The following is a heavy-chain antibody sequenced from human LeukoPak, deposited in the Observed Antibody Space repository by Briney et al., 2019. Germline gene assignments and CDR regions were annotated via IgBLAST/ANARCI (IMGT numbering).Heavy chain of an antibody. J-gene: IGHJ6*02. CDR1: GFTFTTYT. CDR3: ASLRFLQNYGMDV. D-gene: IGHD3-3*01. CDR2: ISSSTAI. V-gene: IGHV3-48*01. Sequence: PGGSLRLSCAASGFTFTTYTMNWVRQAPGKGLEWVSYISSSTAIYYADSVKGRFTISRDNPKNTLYLQMNSLRAEDTAVYYCASLRFLQNYGMDVWGQGTTVTVSS.